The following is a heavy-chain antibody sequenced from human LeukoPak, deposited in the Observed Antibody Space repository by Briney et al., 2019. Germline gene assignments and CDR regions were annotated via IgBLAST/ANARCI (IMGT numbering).Heavy chain of an antibody. J-gene: IGHJ4*02. CDR1: GFPLRTYV. CDR3: ARGSYYDSSDYPFDY. D-gene: IGHD3-22*01. V-gene: IGHV3-7*01. CDR2: IKQDGSDT. Sequence: PGGSLRLSCAASGFPLRTYVMTWVRQAPGKGLEWVANIKQDGSDTYYVDSVKGRFTISRDNAKNSLYLQMNSLRAEDTAVYYCARGSYYDSSDYPFDYWGQGTLVTVS.